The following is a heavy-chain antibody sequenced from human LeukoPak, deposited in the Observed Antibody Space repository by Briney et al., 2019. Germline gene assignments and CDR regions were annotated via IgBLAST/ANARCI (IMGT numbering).Heavy chain of an antibody. CDR1: GYTFTGYY. J-gene: IGHJ4*02. CDR3: ARFPPHYYGSALFDY. CDR2: INPNSGGT. V-gene: IGHV1-2*02. Sequence: GASVKVSCKASGYTFTGYYMHWVRQAPGQGLEWMGWINPNSGGTNYAQKFQGRVTMTTDTSTSTAYMELRSLRSDDTAVYYCARFPPHYYGSALFDYWGQGTLVTVSS. D-gene: IGHD3-10*01.